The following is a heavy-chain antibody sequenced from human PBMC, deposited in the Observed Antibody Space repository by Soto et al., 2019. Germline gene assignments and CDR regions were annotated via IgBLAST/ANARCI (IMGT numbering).Heavy chain of an antibody. Sequence: QVQLVQSGAELKKPGSSVKVSCRASGDTFSSYTVSWVRQAPGQGLEWMGRIIPILGITNYAQKFQGRVTITAEKSRTTAYMELSTLRSDDTAIYYCARRRYCGADCYSNYYYGMDVWGQGTSVTVSS. J-gene: IGHJ6*02. CDR1: GDTFSSYT. CDR2: IIPILGIT. CDR3: ARRRYCGADCYSNYYYGMDV. D-gene: IGHD2-21*02. V-gene: IGHV1-69*02.